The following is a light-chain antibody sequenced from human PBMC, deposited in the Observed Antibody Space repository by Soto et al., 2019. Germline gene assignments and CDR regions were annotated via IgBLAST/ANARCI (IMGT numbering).Light chain of an antibody. CDR1: QSISNY. J-gene: IGKJ1*01. V-gene: IGKV1-39*01. Sequence: DIQMTQSPSSLSASVGDRVTIACRASQSISNYLNWYQQKPGKAPQLLIYAASTLQSGVPSRFSGGGSGTDFTLTISSLQPEDFATYYCQQSYSAPRTFGQGTKVEVK. CDR2: AAS. CDR3: QQSYSAPRT.